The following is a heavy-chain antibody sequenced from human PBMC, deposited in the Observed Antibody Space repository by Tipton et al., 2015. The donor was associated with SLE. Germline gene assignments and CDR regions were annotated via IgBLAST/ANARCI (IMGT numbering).Heavy chain of an antibody. J-gene: IGHJ4*02. D-gene: IGHD3-3*01. CDR3: ARDYYDFWSGSPRYFDY. CDR1: GFTFSSFW. CDR2: IKEDGSEK. V-gene: IGHV3-7*03. Sequence: SLRLSCAASGFTFSSFWMTWVRQAPGKGLEWVANIKEDGSEKYYVDSVKGRFTISRDNGKNSLFLQMNSLRAEDTAVYYCARDYYDFWSGSPRYFDYWGQGTLVTVSS.